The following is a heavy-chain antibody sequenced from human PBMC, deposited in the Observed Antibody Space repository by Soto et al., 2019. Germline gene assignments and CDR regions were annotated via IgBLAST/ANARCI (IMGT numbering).Heavy chain of an antibody. Sequence: PGGSLRLSCVASGIEFSNYAMSWVRQAPGKGLEWVSISSASGRSRYHADSVKSRFTISRDNSKNTLYLHMTNLRAEDTAVYYCAKDGNWLDVYFDVWGQGTPVTVSS. CDR1: GIEFSNYA. CDR2: SSASGRSR. J-gene: IGHJ4*02. CDR3: AKDGNWLDVYFDV. D-gene: IGHD6-19*01. V-gene: IGHV3-23*01.